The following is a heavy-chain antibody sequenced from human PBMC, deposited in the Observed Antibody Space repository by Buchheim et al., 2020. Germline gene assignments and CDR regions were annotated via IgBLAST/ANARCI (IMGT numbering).Heavy chain of an antibody. D-gene: IGHD5-18*01. CDR3: ARDGGYSYGYYYYYYMDV. V-gene: IGHV3-7*01. CDR2: IKQDGSEK. Sequence: EVQLVESGGGLVQPGGSLRLSCAASGFTFSSYWMSWVRQAPGKGLEWVANIKQDGSEKCYVDSVKGRFTISRDNAKNSLYLQMNSLRAEDTAVYYCARDGGYSYGYYYYYYMDVWGKGTT. J-gene: IGHJ6*03. CDR1: GFTFSSYW.